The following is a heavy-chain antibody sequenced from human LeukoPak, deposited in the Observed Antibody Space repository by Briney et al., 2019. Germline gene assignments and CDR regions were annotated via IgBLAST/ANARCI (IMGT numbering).Heavy chain of an antibody. Sequence: GGSLRLSCAASGITVNSTYISWVRQAPGKGLEWVSVAYSDGNTYYAGSVKGRFTISRDNSKNTLFLQMNSLRAEDTAVYYCARDLGLYDYGGNIDYWGQGTLVTVSS. CDR2: AYSDGNT. J-gene: IGHJ4*02. CDR3: ARDLGLYDYGGNIDY. CDR1: GITVNSTY. V-gene: IGHV3-66*01. D-gene: IGHD4-23*01.